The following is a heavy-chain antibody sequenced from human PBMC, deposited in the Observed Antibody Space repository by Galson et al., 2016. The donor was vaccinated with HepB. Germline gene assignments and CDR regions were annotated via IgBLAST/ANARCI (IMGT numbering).Heavy chain of an antibody. D-gene: IGHD3-22*01. V-gene: IGHV1-46*01. Sequence: SVKVSCKASGYNFTSYHMHWVRQTPGQGLEWMGSVDPSGGSTHYAQKFQGRVTMTRDTSTTTVYMELSSLRSEDTAVYYCAYSRGYWAFDYWGQGTLVTVSS. CDR2: VDPSGGST. CDR3: AYSRGYWAFDY. CDR1: GYNFTSYH. J-gene: IGHJ4*02.